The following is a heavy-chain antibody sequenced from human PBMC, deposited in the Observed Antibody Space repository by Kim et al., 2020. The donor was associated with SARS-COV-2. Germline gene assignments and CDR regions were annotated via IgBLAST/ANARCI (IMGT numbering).Heavy chain of an antibody. CDR1: GGSISSSSYY. CDR3: ARIYSGYGTDYYYYYMDV. V-gene: IGHV4-39*01. CDR2: IYYSGST. J-gene: IGHJ6*03. Sequence: SETLSLTCTVSGGSISSSSYYWGWIRQPPGKGLEWIGSIYYSGSTYYNPSLKSRVTISVDTSKNQFSLKLSSVTAADTAVYYCARIYSGYGTDYYYYYMDVWGKGTTVTVSS. D-gene: IGHD5-12*01.